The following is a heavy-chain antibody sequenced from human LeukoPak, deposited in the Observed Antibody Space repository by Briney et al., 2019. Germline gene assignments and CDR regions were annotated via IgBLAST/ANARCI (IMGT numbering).Heavy chain of an antibody. CDR3: AKPPPRSGSYSPGVY. J-gene: IGHJ4*02. Sequence: PGGSLRLSCAASGFTFSSYSMNWVRQAPGKGLEWVSSISSSSSYIYYADSVKGRFTISRDNAKNSLYLQMNSLRAEDTAVYYCAKPPPRSGSYSPGVYWGQGTLVTVSS. D-gene: IGHD1-26*01. CDR1: GFTFSSYS. CDR2: ISSSSSYI. V-gene: IGHV3-21*04.